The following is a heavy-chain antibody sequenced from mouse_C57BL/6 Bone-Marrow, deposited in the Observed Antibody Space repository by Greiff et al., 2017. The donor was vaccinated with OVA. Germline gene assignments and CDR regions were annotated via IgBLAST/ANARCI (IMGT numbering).Heavy chain of an antibody. Sequence: VQLQQSGPELVKPGASVKLSCKASGYTFTSYDINWVKQRPGQGLEWIGWIYPRDGSTKYNEKFKGQATLTVDTSSSTAYMELHSLTSEDSAVYFCARRKNGNYLYYFDYWGQGTTLTVSS. CDR2: IYPRDGST. CDR3: ARRKNGNYLYYFDY. V-gene: IGHV1-85*01. J-gene: IGHJ2*01. D-gene: IGHD2-1*01. CDR1: GYTFTSYD.